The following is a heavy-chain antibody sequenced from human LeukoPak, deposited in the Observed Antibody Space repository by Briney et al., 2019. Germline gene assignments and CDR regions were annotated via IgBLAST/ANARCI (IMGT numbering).Heavy chain of an antibody. D-gene: IGHD4-17*01. V-gene: IGHV4-34*01. CDR1: GGSFSGYY. CDR3: ATWGSTPGDYVGSYFDY. Sequence: PSETLSLTCAVYGGSFSGYYWSWIRQPPGKGLEWIGEINHSGGTNYNPSLKSRVTISVDTSKNQFSLKLSSVTAADTAVYYCATWGSTPGDYVGSYFDYWGQGTLVTVSS. CDR2: INHSGGT. J-gene: IGHJ4*02.